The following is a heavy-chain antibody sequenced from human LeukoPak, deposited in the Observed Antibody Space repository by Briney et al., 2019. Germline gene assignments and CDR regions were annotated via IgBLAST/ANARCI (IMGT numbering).Heavy chain of an antibody. CDR1: GYTFTSYG. Sequence: ASVKVSCKASGYTFTSYGISWVRQAPGQGLEWMGWISAYNGNTNYAQKLRGRVTMTTDTSTSTAYMELRSLRSDDTAVYYCARVHSDSSYCSSTGLCLCDYWGQGTLVTVSS. D-gene: IGHD2-2*01. CDR2: ISAYNGNT. CDR3: ARVHSDSSYCSSTGLCLCDY. V-gene: IGHV1-18*01. J-gene: IGHJ4*02.